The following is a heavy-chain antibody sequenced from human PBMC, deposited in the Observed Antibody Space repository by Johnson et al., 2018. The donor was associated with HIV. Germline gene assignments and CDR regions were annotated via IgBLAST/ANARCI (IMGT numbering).Heavy chain of an antibody. CDR3: ARDQSNGWNRGAFDV. D-gene: IGHD6-19*01. CDR1: GFTFSSYA. J-gene: IGHJ3*01. Sequence: EVQLVESGGGVVQPGRSLRLSCAASGFTFSSYAMHWVRQAPGKGLEWVAVIYSGGSTYYADSVKGRFTISRDNSKNTLYLHMNSLRAEDTAVYYCARDQSNGWNRGAFDVWGQGTMVTVSS. V-gene: IGHV3-66*01. CDR2: IYSGGST.